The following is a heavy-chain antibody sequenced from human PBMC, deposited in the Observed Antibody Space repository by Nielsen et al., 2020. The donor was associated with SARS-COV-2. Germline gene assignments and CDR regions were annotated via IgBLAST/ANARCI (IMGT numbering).Heavy chain of an antibody. CDR1: GYTFTSYD. CDR3: ARRADYYDSSAYYY. Sequence: ASVKVSCKASGYTFTSYDINWVRQATGQGLEWMGWMNPNSCNTGYAQKFKGRVTMTRDTSISTAYMELSSLTSEDTAVYYCARRADYYDSSAYYYWGQGILVTVSS. J-gene: IGHJ4*02. V-gene: IGHV1-8*01. D-gene: IGHD3-22*01. CDR2: MNPNSCNT.